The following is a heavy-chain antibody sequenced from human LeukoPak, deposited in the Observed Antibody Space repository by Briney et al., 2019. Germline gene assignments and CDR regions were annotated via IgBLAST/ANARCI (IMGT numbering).Heavy chain of an antibody. V-gene: IGHV1-8*03. D-gene: IGHD2-15*01. CDR2: MNPNSGYT. CDR3: ARVDGSPDY. J-gene: IGHJ4*02. CDR1: GYTFTSYD. Sequence: ASVKVSCKASGYTFTSYDINWVRQATGQGLEWMGWMNPNSGYTGHAQKFQGRVTITRDTSISTVYMELSSLRSEDTALYFCARVDGSPDYWGQGTLVTVSS.